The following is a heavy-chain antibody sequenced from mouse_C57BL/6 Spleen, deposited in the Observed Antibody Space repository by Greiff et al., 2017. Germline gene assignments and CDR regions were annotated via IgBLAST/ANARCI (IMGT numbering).Heavy chain of an antibody. CDR2: INPGSGGT. CDR1: GYAFTNYL. Sequence: QVQLQQSGAELVRPGTSVKVSCKASGYAFTNYLIEWVKQRPGQGLEWIGVINPGSGGTNYNEKFKGKATLTADKSSSTAYMQLSSLTSEDSAVYFCARHGSPWYFDVWGTGTTVTVSS. CDR3: ARHGSPWYFDV. D-gene: IGHD1-1*01. J-gene: IGHJ1*03. V-gene: IGHV1-54*01.